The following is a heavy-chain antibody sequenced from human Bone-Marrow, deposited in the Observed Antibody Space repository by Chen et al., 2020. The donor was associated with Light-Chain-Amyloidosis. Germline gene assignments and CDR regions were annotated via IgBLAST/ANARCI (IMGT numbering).Heavy chain of an antibody. Sequence: EVQLVESGGGLVQPGGSLRLACVASGFTFSDSGIHWVRQASGKGLEWLGRIRTKNSGYTTSYAAPVEGRFTVSRDDAKTTAYLQMDSLKIEDTALYYCVASHVIVGALESWGQGTLVIVSP. CDR2: IRTKNSGYTT. D-gene: IGHD2-21*01. CDR3: VASHVIVGALES. V-gene: IGHV3-73*01. CDR1: GFTFSDSG. J-gene: IGHJ4*02.